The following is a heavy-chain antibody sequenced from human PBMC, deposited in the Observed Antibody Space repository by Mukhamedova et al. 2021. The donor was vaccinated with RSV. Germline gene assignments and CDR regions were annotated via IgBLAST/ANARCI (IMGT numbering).Heavy chain of an antibody. D-gene: IGHD2-2*01. Sequence: GGSTSYAQKFQGRVTMTRDTSTSTVYMELSSLRSEDTAVYYCARDAVFPGSVVVPGIGYYYYYYMDVWGKGTTVTVSS. CDR2: GGST. CDR3: ARDAVFPGSVVVPGIGYYYYYYMDV. J-gene: IGHJ6*03. V-gene: IGHV1-46*01.